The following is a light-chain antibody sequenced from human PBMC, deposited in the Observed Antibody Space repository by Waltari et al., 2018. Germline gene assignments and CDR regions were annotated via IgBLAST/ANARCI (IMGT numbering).Light chain of an antibody. CDR1: SSDGGGYNY. J-gene: IGLJ2*01. CDR3: TSYTSSSISHVL. Sequence: QSALTQPASASGSPGQSITISCTGTSSDGGGYNYLSWYQHHPGKAPKPIIYEVSNRPSGVSNRFSGSKSGNTASLTISGLQAEDEGDYYCTSYTSSSISHVLFGGGTKLSVL. CDR2: EVS. V-gene: IGLV2-14*01.